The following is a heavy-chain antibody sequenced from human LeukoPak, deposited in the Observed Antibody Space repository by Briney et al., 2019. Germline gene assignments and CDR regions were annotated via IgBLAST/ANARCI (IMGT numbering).Heavy chain of an antibody. CDR1: GGSISSSCY. J-gene: IGHJ3*02. CDR2: SYYSGST. Sequence: SETLSLTCTVSGGSISSSCYYCCLRRPPPKRRQWIGSSYYSGSTYYNPSLKSRVTISVDTSKNQFSLKLSSVTAADTAVYYCHSSSWYQDAFDIWGQGTMVTVSS. V-gene: IGHV4-39*01. CDR3: HSSSWYQDAFDI. D-gene: IGHD6-13*01.